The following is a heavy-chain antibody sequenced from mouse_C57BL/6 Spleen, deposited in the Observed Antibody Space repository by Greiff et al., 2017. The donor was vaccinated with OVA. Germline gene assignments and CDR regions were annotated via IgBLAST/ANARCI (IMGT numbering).Heavy chain of an antibody. V-gene: IGHV1-54*01. CDR2: INPGSGGT. D-gene: IGHD2-1*01. CDR3: ARDYGNYSY. J-gene: IGHJ3*01. Sequence: VKLQQSGAELVRPGTSVKVSCKASGYAFTNYLIEWVKQRPGQGLEWIGVINPGSGGTNYNEKFKGKATLTADKSSSTAYMQLSSLTSEDSAVYFCARDYGNYSYWGQGTLVTVSA. CDR1: GYAFTNYL.